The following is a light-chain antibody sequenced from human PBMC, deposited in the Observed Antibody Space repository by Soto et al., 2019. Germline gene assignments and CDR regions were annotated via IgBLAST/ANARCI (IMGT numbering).Light chain of an antibody. CDR1: SSDVGGYNY. Sequence: QSVLTQPASVSGSPGQSITISCTGTSSDVGGYNYVSWYQQHPGKAPKLMIYEVSNRHSGVSNRFSGSKSGNTASLTISGLQAKEEADYYCSSCTRSSSYVLGTGTKVTVL. CDR2: EVS. J-gene: IGLJ1*01. CDR3: SSCTRSSSYV. V-gene: IGLV2-14*01.